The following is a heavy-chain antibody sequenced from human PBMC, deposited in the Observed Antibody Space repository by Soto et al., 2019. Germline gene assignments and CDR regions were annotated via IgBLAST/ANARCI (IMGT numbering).Heavy chain of an antibody. J-gene: IGHJ4*02. Sequence: PGGSLRLSCAASGFTVSSYAMSWVRQAPGKGLEWVSAISGSGGSTYYADSVKGRFTISRDNSKNTLYLQMNSLRAEDTAVYYCAKDRRDGYKSTYYFDYCGQGTLVTVSS. CDR1: GFTVSSYA. CDR2: ISGSGGST. D-gene: IGHD5-12*01. V-gene: IGHV3-23*01. CDR3: AKDRRDGYKSTYYFDY.